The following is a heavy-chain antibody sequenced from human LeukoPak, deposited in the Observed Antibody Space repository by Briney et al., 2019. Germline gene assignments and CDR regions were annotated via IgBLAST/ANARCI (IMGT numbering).Heavy chain of an antibody. Sequence: GTSVKVSCKASGFTFTSSAMQWVRQARGQRIEWIGWIVVGSGNTNYAQKFQERVTITRDMSTSTAYMELSSLRSEDTAVYYCAAVGGDVRLGELSLSPIDYWGQGTLVTVSS. CDR1: GFTFTSSA. CDR2: IVVGSGNT. V-gene: IGHV1-58*02. CDR3: AAVGGDVRLGELSLSPIDY. D-gene: IGHD3-16*02. J-gene: IGHJ4*02.